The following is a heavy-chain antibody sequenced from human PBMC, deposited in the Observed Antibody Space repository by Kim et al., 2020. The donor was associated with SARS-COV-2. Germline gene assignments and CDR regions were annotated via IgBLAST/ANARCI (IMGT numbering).Heavy chain of an antibody. CDR3: ARDRVERVVPAAIFSENYYYYMDV. D-gene: IGHD2-2*01. J-gene: IGHJ6*03. CDR1: GFTFDDYG. V-gene: IGHV3-20*04. Sequence: GVSLRLSCAASGFTFDDYGMSWVRQAPGKGLEWVSGINWNGGSTGYADSVKGRFTISRDNAKNSLYLQMNSLRAEDTALYYCARDRVERVVPAAIFSENYYYYMDVWGKGTTVTVSS. CDR2: INWNGGST.